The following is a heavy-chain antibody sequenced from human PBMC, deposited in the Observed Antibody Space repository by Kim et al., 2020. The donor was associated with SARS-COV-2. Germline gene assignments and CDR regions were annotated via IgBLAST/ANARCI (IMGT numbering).Heavy chain of an antibody. J-gene: IGHJ4*02. Sequence: GGSLRLSCAASGFTFDDYAMHWVRQAPGKGLEWVSGISWNSGSIGYADSVKGRFTISRDNAKNSLYLQMNSLRAEDTALYYCAKDFGPHVWSGHPPDYWGQGTLVTVSS. V-gene: IGHV3-9*01. D-gene: IGHD3-3*01. CDR3: AKDFGPHVWSGHPPDY. CDR1: GFTFDDYA. CDR2: ISWNSGSI.